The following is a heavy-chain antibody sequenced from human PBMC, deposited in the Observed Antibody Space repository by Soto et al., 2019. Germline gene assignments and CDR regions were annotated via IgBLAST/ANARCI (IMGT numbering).Heavy chain of an antibody. D-gene: IGHD6-19*01. V-gene: IGHV3-64D*06. J-gene: IGHJ4*02. CDR3: VKEGYMRSDWYGQFDY. CDR2: ISSYGADT. CDR1: GFTFNSYA. Sequence: GGSLRLSCSASGFTFNSYAMHWVRQAPGKGLEFVSAISSYGADTYYADSVKGRFAISRDNSKNTLYLQMSSLRAEDTALYYCVKEGYMRSDWYGQFDYWGQGTLVTVSS.